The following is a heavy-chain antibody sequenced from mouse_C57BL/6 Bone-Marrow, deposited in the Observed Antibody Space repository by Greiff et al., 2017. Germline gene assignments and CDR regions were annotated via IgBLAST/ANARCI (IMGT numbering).Heavy chain of an antibody. J-gene: IGHJ3*01. CDR3: TRSYYCAWFAY. V-gene: IGHV1-15*01. CDR1: GYTFTDYE. CDR2: IVPETGGT. Sequence: QVQLKESGAELVRPGASVTLSCKASGYTFTDYEMHWVKQTPVHGLEWIGAIVPETGGTAYNQKFKGKAILTADKSSSTAYMELRSLTSEDSAVYYCTRSYYCAWFAYWGQGTLVTVAA. D-gene: IGHD1-1*01.